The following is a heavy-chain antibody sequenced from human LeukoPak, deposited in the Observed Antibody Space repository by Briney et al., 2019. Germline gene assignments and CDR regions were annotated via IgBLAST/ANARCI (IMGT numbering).Heavy chain of an antibody. CDR1: GGSFSGYY. D-gene: IGHD3-10*01. V-gene: IGHV4-34*01. J-gene: IGHJ4*02. Sequence: PSETLSLTCAVYGGSFSGYYWSWIRQPPGKGLEWIGEINHSGSTNYNPSLKSRVTISVDTSKNQFSLKLSSVTAADTAVYYCASFKTRGVRRLYYFDYWGQGTLVTVSS. CDR2: INHSGST. CDR3: ASFKTRGVRRLYYFDY.